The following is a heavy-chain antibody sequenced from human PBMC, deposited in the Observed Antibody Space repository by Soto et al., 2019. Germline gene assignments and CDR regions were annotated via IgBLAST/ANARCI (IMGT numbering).Heavy chain of an antibody. Sequence: GGSLRLSCAASGFTFSSYWMHWVRQAPGKGLVWVSRINSDGSSTSYADSVKGRFTISRDSAKNTLYLQMNGLRAEDTAVYYCVRDYDSSGYYYVYWGQGTLVTVSS. J-gene: IGHJ4*02. CDR1: GFTFSSYW. V-gene: IGHV3-74*01. CDR3: VRDYDSSGYYYVY. D-gene: IGHD3-22*01. CDR2: INSDGSST.